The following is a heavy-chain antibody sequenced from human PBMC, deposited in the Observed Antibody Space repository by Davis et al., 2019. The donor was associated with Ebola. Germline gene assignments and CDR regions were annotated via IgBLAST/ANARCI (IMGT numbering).Heavy chain of an antibody. Sequence: GGSLRLSCAASGFTFDDYAMHWVRQAPGKGLEWVSGISWNSGSIGYADSVKGRFTISRDNAKNSLYLQMNSLRAEDTAVYYCARDSPDTAMETIIYYYYMDVWGKGTTVTVSS. J-gene: IGHJ6*03. CDR1: GFTFDDYA. CDR2: ISWNSGSI. V-gene: IGHV3-9*01. CDR3: ARDSPDTAMETIIYYYYMDV. D-gene: IGHD5-18*01.